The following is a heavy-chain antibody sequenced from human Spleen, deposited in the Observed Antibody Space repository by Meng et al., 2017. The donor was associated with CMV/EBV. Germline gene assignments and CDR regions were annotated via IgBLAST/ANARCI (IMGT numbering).Heavy chain of an antibody. D-gene: IGHD2/OR15-2a*01. J-gene: IGHJ4*02. V-gene: IGHV3-15*07. Sequence: FSSVSVDWVRQAPGKGLEWVGRIRSKADGGATDYAAPVNGRFTMSRDDSTNTLYLQMSSLKSEDTAVYYCTTEAAFIVHFRWAVYFEYWGQGTLVTVSS. CDR3: TTEAAFIVHFRWAVYFEY. CDR1: FSSVS. CDR2: IRSKADGGAT.